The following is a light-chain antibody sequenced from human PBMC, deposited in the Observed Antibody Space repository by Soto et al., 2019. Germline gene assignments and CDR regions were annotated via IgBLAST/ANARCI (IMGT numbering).Light chain of an antibody. J-gene: IGLJ1*01. CDR3: QSYDSSLSGPYV. V-gene: IGLV1-40*01. CDR2: GNS. CDR1: SSNIGAGYD. Sequence: QSLLTQPPSGSGAPGQRVTISCTGGSSNIGAGYDVHWYQQLPGTAPKLLIYGNSNRPSGVPDRFSGSKSGTSASLAITGLQAEDEADYYCQSYDSSLSGPYVFGTGTKV.